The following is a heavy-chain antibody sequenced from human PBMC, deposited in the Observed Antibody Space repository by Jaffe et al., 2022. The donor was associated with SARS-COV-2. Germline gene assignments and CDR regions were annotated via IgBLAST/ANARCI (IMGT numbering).Heavy chain of an antibody. CDR2: ISSSSSYI. CDR1: GFTFSSYS. CDR3: ARGPTNGDGWGY. V-gene: IGHV3-21*01. Sequence: EVQLVESGGGLVKPGGSLRLSCAASGFTFSSYSMNWVRQAPGKGLEWVSSISSSSSYIYYADSVKGRFTISRDNAKNSLYLQMNSLRAEDTAVYYCARGPTNGDGWGYWGQGTLVTVSS. D-gene: IGHD4-17*01. J-gene: IGHJ4*02.